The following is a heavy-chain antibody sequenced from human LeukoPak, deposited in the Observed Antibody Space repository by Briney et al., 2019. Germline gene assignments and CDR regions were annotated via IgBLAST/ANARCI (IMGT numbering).Heavy chain of an antibody. D-gene: IGHD6-19*01. CDR1: GHTFTSYA. CDR2: INAGNGNT. J-gene: IGHJ4*02. Sequence: ASVKVSCTASGHTFTSYAMHWVRQAPGQGLEWMGWINAGNGNTKYSQKFQGRVTITRDTSASTAYMELSSLRSEDTAVYYCACPGDSSDWYSLDYWGQGTLVTVSS. CDR3: ACPGDSSDWYSLDY. V-gene: IGHV1-3*01.